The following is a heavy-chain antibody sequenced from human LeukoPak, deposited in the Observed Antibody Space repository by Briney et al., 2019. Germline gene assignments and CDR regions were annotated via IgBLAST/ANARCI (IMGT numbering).Heavy chain of an antibody. CDR1: GFTFSSYA. Sequence: GGSLRLSCAASGFTFSSYAMSWVRQAPGKGLEWVSAIGGSGGSTYYADSVKGRFTISRDNSKNTLYLQMNSLRAEDTAVYYCAKDTGLNGGDGPDYWGQGTLVTASS. CDR2: IGGSGGST. V-gene: IGHV3-23*01. J-gene: IGHJ4*02. D-gene: IGHD2-21*02. CDR3: AKDTGLNGGDGPDY.